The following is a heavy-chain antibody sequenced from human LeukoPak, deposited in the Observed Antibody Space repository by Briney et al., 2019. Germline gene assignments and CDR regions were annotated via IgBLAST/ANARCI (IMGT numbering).Heavy chain of an antibody. Sequence: SETLSLTCTVSGGSISSSSYYWGWIRQPPGKGLEWIGYIYYSGYTNYNPSLKSRVTISVDTSKNQFSLKLSSVTAADTAVYYCARTTMVRGTYYMDVWGKGTTVTISS. CDR2: IYYSGYT. CDR3: ARTTMVRGTYYMDV. V-gene: IGHV4-61*05. CDR1: GGSISSSSYY. J-gene: IGHJ6*03. D-gene: IGHD3-10*01.